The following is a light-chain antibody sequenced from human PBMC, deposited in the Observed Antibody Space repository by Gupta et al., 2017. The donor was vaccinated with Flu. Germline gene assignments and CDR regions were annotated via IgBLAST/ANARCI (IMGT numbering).Light chain of an antibody. J-gene: IGKJ1*01. CDR3: QQNNNWPPWT. CDR2: GAS. V-gene: IGKV3-15*01. CDR1: QSINSD. Sequence: EIVMTQSPATLSVSPGERATLSCRASQSINSDLAWYRQKPGQAPRLLIYGASTRDTGIPARFSGSGYGKEFTLTISSRQSEDFAGYHCQQNNNWPPWTFGQGTKVEIK.